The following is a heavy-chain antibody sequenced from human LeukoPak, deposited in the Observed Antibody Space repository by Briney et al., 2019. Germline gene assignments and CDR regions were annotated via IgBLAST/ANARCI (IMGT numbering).Heavy chain of an antibody. Sequence: SGGSLRLSCAASGFTFSGSAMHWVRQASGKGLEWVGRIRRKANSYATAYAASVKGRFTISRDDSKNTAYLQMNSLKTEDTAVYYCTRVPYCSSTSCYSDVWGQGTTVTVSS. CDR1: GFTFSGSA. CDR2: IRRKANSYAT. CDR3: TRVPYCSSTSCYSDV. J-gene: IGHJ6*02. V-gene: IGHV3-73*01. D-gene: IGHD2-2*01.